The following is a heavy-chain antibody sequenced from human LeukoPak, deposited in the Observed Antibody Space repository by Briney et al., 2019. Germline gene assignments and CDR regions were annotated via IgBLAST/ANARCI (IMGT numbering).Heavy chain of an antibody. CDR1: GGSISSSSYY. CDR2: IYTSGST. J-gene: IGHJ6*03. V-gene: IGHV4-39*07. CDR3: ASTGYTAGYYYMDV. D-gene: IGHD5-18*01. Sequence: SETLSLTCTVSGGSISSSSYYWGWICQPPGKGLEWIGRIYTSGSTNYNPSLKSRVTISVDTSKNQFSLKLSSVTAADTAVYYCASTGYTAGYYYMDVWGKGTTVTVS.